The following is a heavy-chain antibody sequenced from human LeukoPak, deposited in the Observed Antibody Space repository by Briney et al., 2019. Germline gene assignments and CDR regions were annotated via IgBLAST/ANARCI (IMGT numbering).Heavy chain of an antibody. J-gene: IGHJ4*02. CDR2: IGAGGAST. Sequence: GGSLRLSCAASGFTFSSYGMHWVRQAPGKGLEWVSAIGAGGASTYYADSVKGRFTISRDNSKNTLDLQMNSLRAEDTAVYYCAKRVYYDSSAAYFDYWGQGTLVTVSS. D-gene: IGHD3-22*01. CDR3: AKRVYYDSSAAYFDY. CDR1: GFTFSSYG. V-gene: IGHV3-23*01.